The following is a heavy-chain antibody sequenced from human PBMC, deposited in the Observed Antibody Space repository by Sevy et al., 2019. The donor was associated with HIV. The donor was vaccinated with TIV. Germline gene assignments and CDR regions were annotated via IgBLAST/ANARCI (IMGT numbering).Heavy chain of an antibody. V-gene: IGHV3-7*01. D-gene: IGHD2-21*02. Sequence: GGSLRLSCAASGFTFSNYWMSWVRQAPGKGLEWVANIKQGGSEKYYVDSVKGRFTISRDNAENSLYLQMNSLRVEDTAVYYCARGGDDGAFDIWGQGTMVTVSS. CDR2: IKQGGSEK. J-gene: IGHJ3*02. CDR1: GFTFSNYW. CDR3: ARGGDDGAFDI.